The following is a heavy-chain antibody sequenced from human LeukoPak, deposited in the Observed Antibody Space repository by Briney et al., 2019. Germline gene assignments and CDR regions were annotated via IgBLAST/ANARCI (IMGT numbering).Heavy chain of an antibody. CDR3: ASLAGVYCSSTSCPSPWAAFDI. D-gene: IGHD2-2*01. Sequence: GASVKVSCKASGYTFNNYGISWVRQAPGQGLEWMGGIIPIFGTANYAQKFQGRVTITADESTSTAYMELSSLRSEDTAVYYCASLAGVYCSSTSCPSPWAAFDIWGQGTMVTVSS. CDR2: IIPIFGTA. CDR1: GYTFNNYG. J-gene: IGHJ3*02. V-gene: IGHV1-69*13.